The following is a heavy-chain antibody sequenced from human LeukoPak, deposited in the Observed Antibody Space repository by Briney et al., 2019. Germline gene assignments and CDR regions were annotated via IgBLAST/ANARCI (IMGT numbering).Heavy chain of an antibody. J-gene: IGHJ6*03. CDR3: ARGGGSGNYYYYYYMDV. CDR1: GYTFTSYA. V-gene: IGHV1-69*06. CDR2: IIPIFGTA. Sequence: SVKVSCKASGYTFTSYAISWVRQAPGQGLEWMGGIIPIFGTANYAQKFQGRVTITADKSTSTAYMELSSLRSEDTAVYYCARGGGSGNYYYYYYMDVWGKGTTVTVSS. D-gene: IGHD3-10*01.